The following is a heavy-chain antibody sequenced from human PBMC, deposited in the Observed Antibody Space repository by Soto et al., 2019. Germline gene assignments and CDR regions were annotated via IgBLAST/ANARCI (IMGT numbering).Heavy chain of an antibody. CDR3: ARGGVVIIYYYYGMDV. D-gene: IGHD3-3*01. CDR2: ISSSGSAI. Sequence: GALRLSCAASGFTFSSYEMNWVRQAPGKGLEGVSYISSSGSAIYYADSVKGRFTISRDNAKNSLYLQMNSLRAEDTAVYYCARGGVVIIYYYYGMDVWGQGTTVTVSS. CDR1: GFTFSSYE. J-gene: IGHJ6*02. V-gene: IGHV3-48*03.